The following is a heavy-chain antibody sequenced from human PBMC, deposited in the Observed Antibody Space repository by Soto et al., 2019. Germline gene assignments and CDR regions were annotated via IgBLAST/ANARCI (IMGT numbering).Heavy chain of an antibody. V-gene: IGHV4-34*01. CDR1: GGSFSTYY. D-gene: IGHD3-9*01. CDR2: INHSGNN. J-gene: IGHJ3*02. CDR3: ARGGSNDWQVALDI. Sequence: QLQQWGAGLLKPSETLSLTCVVSGGSFSTYYYNWIRQSPGKGLEWIGEINHSGNNNYSPSLKSRVTMSLDTSKKLFSLKLTSVTAADTAVYYCARGGSNDWQVALDIWGQGTMVTVSS.